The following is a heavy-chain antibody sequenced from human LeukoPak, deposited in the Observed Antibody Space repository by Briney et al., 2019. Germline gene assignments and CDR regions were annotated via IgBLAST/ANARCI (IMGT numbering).Heavy chain of an antibody. CDR1: GFSVSNYD. D-gene: IGHD1-26*01. V-gene: IGHV3-23*01. CDR3: AKGRIVGATSFDY. J-gene: IGHJ4*02. CDR2: ISNDGGRT. Sequence: GGSLRLSCAASGFSVSNYDMSWVRQAPGKGLEWVSGISNDGGRTYYADSVKGRLTISRDNSKNSLYLQMNSLRVEDTAVYYCAKGRIVGATSFDYWGQGTLVTVSS.